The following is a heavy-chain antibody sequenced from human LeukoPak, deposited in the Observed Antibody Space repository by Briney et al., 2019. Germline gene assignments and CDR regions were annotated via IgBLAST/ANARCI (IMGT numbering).Heavy chain of an antibody. CDR2: ISYDGSNK. Sequence: GGSLRLSCAASGFTFSSYAMHWVRQAPGKGLEWVAVISYDGSNKYYADSVKGRFTISRDKSKNTLYLQMNSLRAEDTAVYYCARGEAYDSSGSSLDYWGQGTLVTVSS. CDR3: ARGEAYDSSGSSLDY. J-gene: IGHJ4*02. V-gene: IGHV3-30*04. D-gene: IGHD3-22*01. CDR1: GFTFSSYA.